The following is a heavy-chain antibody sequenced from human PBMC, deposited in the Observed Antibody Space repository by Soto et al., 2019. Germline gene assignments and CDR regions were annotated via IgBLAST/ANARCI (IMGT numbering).Heavy chain of an antibody. J-gene: IGHJ5*02. Sequence: GAAGKVCCKEWGGTFSNYSISWGRQAPGQGLEWMGRIIPILGLANYAQKFQGRVTITADKSTSTAYMELSSLRSEDTAVYYCARLGHRSGPGGWLHPWGKGTLVTVSS. CDR2: IIPILGLA. CDR3: ARLGHRSGPGGWLHP. CDR1: GGTFSNYS. D-gene: IGHD6-19*01. V-gene: IGHV1-69*02.